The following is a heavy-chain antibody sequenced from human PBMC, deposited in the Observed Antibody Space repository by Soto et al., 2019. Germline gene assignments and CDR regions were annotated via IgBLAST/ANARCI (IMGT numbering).Heavy chain of an antibody. CDR2: IFYSGST. D-gene: IGHD2-2*01. CDR1: GGSISSSNW. CDR3: ARVPDY. V-gene: IGHV4-4*02. Sequence: PSETLSLTCAVSGGSISSSNWWSWVRQPPGKGLEWIGSIFYSGSTYYYPSFESRVTISIDRSKNQFSLKLSSVTAADTAVYYCARVPDYWGQGILVTVSS. J-gene: IGHJ4*02.